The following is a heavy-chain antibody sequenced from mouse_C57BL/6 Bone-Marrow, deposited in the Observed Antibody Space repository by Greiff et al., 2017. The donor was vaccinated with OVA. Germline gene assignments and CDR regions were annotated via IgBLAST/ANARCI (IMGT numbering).Heavy chain of an antibody. CDR3: ARRNDYVYWYFDV. Sequence: QVQLQQSGAELVRPGTSVKMSCKASGYTFTNYWIGWAKQRPGHGLEWIGDIYPGGGYTNYNEKFKGKATLTADRSSSTAYMQFSSLTSEDSAIYYCARRNDYVYWYFDVWGTGTTVTVSS. J-gene: IGHJ1*03. CDR2: IYPGGGYT. CDR1: GYTFTNYW. V-gene: IGHV1-63*01. D-gene: IGHD2-4*01.